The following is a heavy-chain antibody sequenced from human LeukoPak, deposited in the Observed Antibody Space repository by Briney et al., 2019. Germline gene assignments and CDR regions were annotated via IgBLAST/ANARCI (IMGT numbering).Heavy chain of an antibody. D-gene: IGHD2-21*02. CDR3: VKLVVVTATYWYFDV. Sequence: GGSLRLSCAASGFTFSHHWMGWVRQAPGKGLDWVANIKHDEIENYLADSVTGRFTISTDNDENSLFLQMNSLRTDDTAVYFCVKLVVVTATYWYFDVWGRGTPITVSS. CDR1: GFTFSHHW. V-gene: IGHV3-7*01. CDR2: IKHDEIEN. J-gene: IGHJ2*01.